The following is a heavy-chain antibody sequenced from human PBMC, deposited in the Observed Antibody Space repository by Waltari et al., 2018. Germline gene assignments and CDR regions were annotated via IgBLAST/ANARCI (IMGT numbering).Heavy chain of an antibody. J-gene: IGHJ6*02. Sequence: EVQLVESGGGLIQPGGSLRLSCAASGFTVSSNYMRWVRLAPGKGLEWGSVIYSGGSTYYADSVKGRFTISRDNSKNTLYLQMNSLRAEDTAVYYCARDRWDGYNSYYYYGMDVWGQGTTVTVSS. CDR1: GFTVSSNY. CDR2: IYSGGST. CDR3: ARDRWDGYNSYYYYGMDV. V-gene: IGHV3-53*01. D-gene: IGHD5-12*01.